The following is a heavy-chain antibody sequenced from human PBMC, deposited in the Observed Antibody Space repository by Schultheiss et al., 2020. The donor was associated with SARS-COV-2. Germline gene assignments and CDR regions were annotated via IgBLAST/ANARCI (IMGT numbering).Heavy chain of an antibody. CDR1: GFTFSNYA. CDR3: AKERARYYGSGPLH. D-gene: IGHD3-10*01. V-gene: IGHV3-23*01. J-gene: IGHJ4*02. Sequence: GESLKISCAASGFTFSNYAMSWVRRAPGKGLEWVSVIIGSGDSTYYADSVRGRFFVSRDNSGNTLYLQMNSLRVEDTAVYYCAKERARYYGSGPLHWGQGNMVTVSS. CDR2: IIGSGDST.